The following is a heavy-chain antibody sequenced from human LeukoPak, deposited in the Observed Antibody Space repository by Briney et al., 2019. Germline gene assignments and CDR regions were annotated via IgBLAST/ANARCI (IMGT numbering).Heavy chain of an antibody. CDR3: ARMSSGWYSGFDY. V-gene: IGHV3-53*01. Sequence: GGSLRLSCAASGFTFSSYVMSWVRQAPGKGLDWVSVIYSGDATYYADSVKGRFTISRDNSKNTLYLQMNSLRAEDTAVYFCARMSSGWYSGFDYWGQGTLVTVSS. J-gene: IGHJ4*02. CDR2: IYSGDAT. CDR1: GFTFSSYV. D-gene: IGHD6-13*01.